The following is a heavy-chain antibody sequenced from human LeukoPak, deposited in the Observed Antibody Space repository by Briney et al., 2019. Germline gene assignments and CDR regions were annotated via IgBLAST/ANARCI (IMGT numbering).Heavy chain of an antibody. V-gene: IGHV1-2*06. CDR3: ARFRYYYDSSGYDY. CDR2: IDPNSGGT. D-gene: IGHD3-22*01. Sequence: ASVKVSCKASGYTFTGYYMHWVRQAPGQGLEWMGRIDPNSGGTNYAQKFQGRVTMTRDTSISTAYMELSRLRSDDTAMYYCARFRYYYDSSGYDYWGQGTLVTVSS. CDR1: GYTFTGYY. J-gene: IGHJ4*02.